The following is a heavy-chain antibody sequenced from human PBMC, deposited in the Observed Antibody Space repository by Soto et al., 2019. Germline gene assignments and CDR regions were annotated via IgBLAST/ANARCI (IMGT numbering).Heavy chain of an antibody. CDR2: IYYSGST. CDR3: ARERVDGNWFDP. V-gene: IGHV4-31*03. D-gene: IGHD3-9*01. J-gene: IGHJ5*02. Sequence: SETLSLTCTVSGGSISSGGYYWSWIRQHPGKGLEWIGYIYYSGSTYYNPSLKSRVTISVDTSKNQFSLKLSSVTAADTAVYYCARERVDGNWFDPWGQGTLVTVSS. CDR1: GGSISSGGYY.